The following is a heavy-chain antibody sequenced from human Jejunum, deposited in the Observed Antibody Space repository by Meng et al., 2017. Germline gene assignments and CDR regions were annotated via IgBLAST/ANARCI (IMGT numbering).Heavy chain of an antibody. V-gene: IGHV4-30-4*01. Sequence: QVQLQESGPGLVKPSQTLSLTGTVDGGSSSSGNYTWSWIRQPPGKGLEWIGYISFSGKTSYNPSFKSRVTISLDTSKNHFSLTLTSVTVADTAGYYCARGGNGGRLGDNWFDPWGQGTLVTVSS. CDR3: ARGGNGGRLGDNWFDP. CDR1: GGSSSSGNYT. CDR2: ISFSGKT. J-gene: IGHJ5*02. D-gene: IGHD2-8*01.